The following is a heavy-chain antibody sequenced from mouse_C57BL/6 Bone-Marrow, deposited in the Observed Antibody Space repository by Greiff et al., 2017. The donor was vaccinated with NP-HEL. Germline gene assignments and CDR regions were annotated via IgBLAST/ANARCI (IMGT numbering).Heavy chain of an antibody. CDR3: AREGGGTRVFFDY. J-gene: IGHJ2*01. CDR2: INPNNGGT. Sequence: EVQLQQSGPELVKPGASVKISCKASGYTFTDYYMNWVKQSHGKSLEWIGDINPNNGGTSYNQKFKGKATLTVDKSSSTAYMELRSLTSEDSAVYYCAREGGGTRVFFDYWGQGTTLTVSS. CDR1: GYTFTDYY. V-gene: IGHV1-26*01. D-gene: IGHD3-3*01.